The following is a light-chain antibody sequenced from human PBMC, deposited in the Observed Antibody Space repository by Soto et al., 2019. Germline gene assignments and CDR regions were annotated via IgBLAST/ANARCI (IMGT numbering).Light chain of an antibody. J-gene: IGKJ1*01. V-gene: IGKV3-15*01. Sequence: EIVMTQSPATLSLSPGERSTLCLMSSQSVSSNLAWYQQKPGQAPRLLIYGASTRATGIPARFSGSGSGTEFTLTISSLQSEDFAVYYCQQYNNWPTWTFGQGTKVDI. CDR3: QQYNNWPTWT. CDR2: GAS. CDR1: QSVSSN.